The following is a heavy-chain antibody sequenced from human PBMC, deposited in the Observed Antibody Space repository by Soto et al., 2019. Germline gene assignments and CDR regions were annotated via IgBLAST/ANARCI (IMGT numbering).Heavy chain of an antibody. D-gene: IGHD3-22*01. CDR2: ISSSSSTI. CDR3: ARDAYDSSGYYSP. CDR1: GFTFSSYS. Sequence: GGSLRLSCAASGFTFSSYSMNWVRQAPGKGLEWVSYISSSSSTIYYADSVKGRFTISRDNAKNSLYLQMNSPRDEDTAVYYCARDAYDSSGYYSPWGQGTLVTVSS. V-gene: IGHV3-48*02. J-gene: IGHJ5*02.